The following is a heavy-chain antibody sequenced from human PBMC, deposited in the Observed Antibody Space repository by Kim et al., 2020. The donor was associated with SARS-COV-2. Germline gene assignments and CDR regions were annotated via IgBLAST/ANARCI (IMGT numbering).Heavy chain of an antibody. Sequence: GGSLRLSCEASGFVFSSYDMNWVRQAPGKGLEWVSYISISSSSIYYADSVKGRFTISRDNAKSTLYLQMNSLRDEDTAVYYCARDYSTSGSYYHYFDYWGQGTLVTVSS. CDR1: GFVFSSYD. J-gene: IGHJ4*02. D-gene: IGHD3-10*01. CDR2: ISISSSSI. V-gene: IGHV3-48*02. CDR3: ARDYSTSGSYYHYFDY.